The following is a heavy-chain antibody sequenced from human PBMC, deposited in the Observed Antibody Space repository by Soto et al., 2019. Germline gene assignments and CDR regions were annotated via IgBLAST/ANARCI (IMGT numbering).Heavy chain of an antibody. CDR1: GGSFSGYY. V-gene: IGHV4-34*01. CDR2: INHSGST. D-gene: IGHD3-16*01. Sequence: QVQLQQWGAGLLKPSETLSLTCAVYGGSFSGYYWSWIRQPPGKGLEWMGEINHSGSTNYNPSLKSRVTISVDTSKNKFSRILSSVTAADTAVYYCARGRGVLSYWGQGTLVTVSS. J-gene: IGHJ4*02. CDR3: ARGRGVLSY.